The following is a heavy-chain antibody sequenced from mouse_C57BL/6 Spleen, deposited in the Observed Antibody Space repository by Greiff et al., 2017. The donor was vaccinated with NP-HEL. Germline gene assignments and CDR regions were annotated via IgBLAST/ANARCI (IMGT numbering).Heavy chain of an antibody. J-gene: IGHJ4*01. CDR2: IDPSDSYT. CDR1: GYTFTSYR. V-gene: IGHV1-50*01. Sequence: VQLQQPGAELVKPGASVKLSCKASGYTFTSYRMQWVKQRPGQGLEWIGEIDPSDSYTNYNQKFKGKATLTVDTSSSTAYMQLSSLTSEDSAVYYCATTVVGAMDYWGQGTSVTVSS. CDR3: ATTVVGAMDY. D-gene: IGHD1-1*01.